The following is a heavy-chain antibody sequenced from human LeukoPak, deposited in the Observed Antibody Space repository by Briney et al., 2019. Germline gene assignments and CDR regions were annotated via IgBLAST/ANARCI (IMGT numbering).Heavy chain of an antibody. CDR3: ARDEDTSALSEY. V-gene: IGHV3-23*01. Sequence: GGSLRLSCAGSGFSFSSNTMSWVRQAPGRGLESVSAISNNGGRTDYADSVKGRFTISRDNSKSTLYLHMDSLRAEDTAVYYCARDEDTSALSEYWGQGTLVTVSS. D-gene: IGHD2/OR15-2a*01. CDR1: GFSFSSNT. CDR2: ISNNGGRT. J-gene: IGHJ4*02.